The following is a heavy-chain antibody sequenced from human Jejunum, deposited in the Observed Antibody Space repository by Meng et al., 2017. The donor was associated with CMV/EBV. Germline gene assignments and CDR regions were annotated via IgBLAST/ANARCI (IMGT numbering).Heavy chain of an antibody. V-gene: IGHV1-2*02. D-gene: IGHD2-8*01. Sequence: QVQVVQSGGDVGKPASSVTVSGYGSRDNCTGYYRHGERQAPGQGLECIGCINTNDGDTNFGESFPGKVTMTRDTSINAAYMELSSLRSDYTGVYYCASGAYEFNFDYWGQGTLVTVSS. CDR1: RDNCTGYY. J-gene: IGHJ4*02. CDR3: ASGAYEFNFDY. CDR2: INTNDGDT.